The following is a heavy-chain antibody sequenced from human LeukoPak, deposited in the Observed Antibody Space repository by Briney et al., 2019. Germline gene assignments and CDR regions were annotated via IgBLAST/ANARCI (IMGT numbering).Heavy chain of an antibody. CDR2: ISYDGSHK. J-gene: IGHJ4*02. Sequence: GGSLRLSCAASGFAFSSYAMHWVRQAPGKGLEWVALISYDGSHKYYADSVKGRFTISRDNSKNTLYLQMNSLRAEDTAVYYCGRGGGGRGWVSFDYWGQGTLVTVSS. D-gene: IGHD6-19*01. CDR1: GFAFSSYA. V-gene: IGHV3-30*04. CDR3: GRGGGGRGWVSFDY.